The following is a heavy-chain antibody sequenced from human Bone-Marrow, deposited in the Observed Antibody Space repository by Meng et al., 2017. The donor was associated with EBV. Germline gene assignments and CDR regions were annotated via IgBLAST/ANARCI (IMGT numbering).Heavy chain of an antibody. CDR2: IYHSGNT. D-gene: IGHD5-24*01. Sequence: HTRGSGPGLGKPSESLSLACTVSGGSVRSGYSWSWIRQPPGKGLEWIGYIYHSGNTYYNPSLKSRVTISVDKSKNQFSLKLSSMTAADTAMYYCARVHDVYNSGNDFWGQGTLVTVSS. CDR1: GGSVRSGYS. J-gene: IGHJ4*02. CDR3: ARVHDVYNSGNDF. V-gene: IGHV4-30-2*01.